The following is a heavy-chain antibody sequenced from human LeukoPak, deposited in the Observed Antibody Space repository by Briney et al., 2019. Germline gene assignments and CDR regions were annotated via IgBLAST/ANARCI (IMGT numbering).Heavy chain of an antibody. Sequence: GGSLRLSCTASGITFGDYGVSWFRQAPGKGLEWIGFIRSKTYGGTTEDAASVRGRFTLSRDDSKNIVFLEMNILRAEDTAVYYCSTDYWRLGFDYWGQGTLVFVSP. CDR3: STDYWRLGFDY. CDR2: IRSKTYGGTT. CDR1: GITFGDYG. J-gene: IGHJ4*02. D-gene: IGHD1-1*01. V-gene: IGHV3-49*03.